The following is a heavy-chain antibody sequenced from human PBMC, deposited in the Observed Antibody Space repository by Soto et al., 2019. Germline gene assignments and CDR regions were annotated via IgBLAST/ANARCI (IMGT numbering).Heavy chain of an antibody. Sequence: SETLSLTCNISGDSYSISTFSWSWIRQPPGKALQWIGFIYQSGVTSYNPSLASRVSISLDRSNNQCSLKLKSVTAADTAVYFCAGMPYTSGLRFDPWGPGTLVTVSS. CDR2: IYQSGVT. V-gene: IGHV4-30-2*01. D-gene: IGHD6-19*01. CDR1: GDSYSISTFS. CDR3: AGMPYTSGLRFDP. J-gene: IGHJ5*02.